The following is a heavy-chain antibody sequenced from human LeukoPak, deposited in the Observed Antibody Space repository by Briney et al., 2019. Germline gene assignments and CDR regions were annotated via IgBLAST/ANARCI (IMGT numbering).Heavy chain of an antibody. Sequence: SETLSLTCAVYGGSFSGYYWNWIRQPPGKGLEWIGEINHSGSTNYNPSLKSRVTISVDTSKNQFSLKLSSVTAADTAVYYCARSAGATPRYWGQGTLVTVSS. D-gene: IGHD1-26*01. CDR3: ARSAGATPRY. CDR2: INHSGST. J-gene: IGHJ4*02. CDR1: GGSFSGYY. V-gene: IGHV4-34*01.